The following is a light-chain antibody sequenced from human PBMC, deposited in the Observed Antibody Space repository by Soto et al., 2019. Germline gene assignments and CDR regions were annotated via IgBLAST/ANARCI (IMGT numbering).Light chain of an antibody. J-gene: IGLJ2*01. Sequence: QSARTQPASVSGSPGQSITISCTGTSSDVGGYNYVSWYQQHPGKAPKLMIYAVSNRPSGVSNRFSGSKSGNTASLTISGLQAEDEADYYCSSYTSSSTLLFGGGTKLTVL. CDR2: AVS. V-gene: IGLV2-14*01. CDR3: SSYTSSSTLL. CDR1: SSDVGGYNY.